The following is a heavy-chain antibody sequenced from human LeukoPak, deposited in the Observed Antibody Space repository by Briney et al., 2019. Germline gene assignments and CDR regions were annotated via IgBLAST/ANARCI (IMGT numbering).Heavy chain of an antibody. D-gene: IGHD3-3*01. Sequence: EASVKVSCKASGYTFTSYYIHWVRQAPGQGLEWVGTINPGGVTTSYAQKFQGRLTMTRDMSTGTVYMELSSLRSADTAVYYCARLYGFWSGYQDFLGQGTLVTVSS. V-gene: IGHV1-46*01. CDR2: INPGGVTT. CDR3: ARLYGFWSGYQDF. J-gene: IGHJ4*02. CDR1: GYTFTSYY.